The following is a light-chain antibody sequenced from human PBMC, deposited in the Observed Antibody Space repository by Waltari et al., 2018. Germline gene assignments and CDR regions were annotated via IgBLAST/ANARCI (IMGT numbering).Light chain of an antibody. CDR3: CSFASSYPYV. CDR1: SRDVGGYDY. J-gene: IGLJ1*01. CDR2: AVN. Sequence: QSALTQPRSVSGSPGQSVTISCAGTSRDVGGYDYVSWFQQPPGKVPKLLIYAVNERPSDVPDRFSGSKSANTASLTISGLPAEDEADYYCCSFASSYPYVLGSGTRVTVL. V-gene: IGLV2-11*01.